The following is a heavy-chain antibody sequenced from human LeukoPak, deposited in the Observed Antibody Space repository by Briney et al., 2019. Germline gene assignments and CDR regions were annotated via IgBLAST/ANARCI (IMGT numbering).Heavy chain of an antibody. D-gene: IGHD2-2*01. Sequence: GSLRLSCAASGFTFSSYAMSWVRQAPGKGLEWIGRIYTSGSTNYNPSLKSRVTMSVDTSKNQFSLKLSSVTAADTAVYYCARDCVVPAAGEPCYFDYWGQGTLVTVSS. J-gene: IGHJ4*02. CDR2: IYTSGST. V-gene: IGHV4-4*07. CDR1: GFTFSSYA. CDR3: ARDCVVPAAGEPCYFDY.